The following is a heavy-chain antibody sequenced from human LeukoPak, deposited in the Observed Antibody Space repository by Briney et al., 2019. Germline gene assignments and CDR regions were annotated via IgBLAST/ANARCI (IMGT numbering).Heavy chain of an antibody. Sequence: GESLKISCKGSGYSFASYWIGWVRQMPGKGLEWMGIIYPGDSDTRYSPSFQGQVTISADKSISTAYLQWSSLKASDTAMYYCARDSSGWGNAFDIWGQGTMVTVSS. V-gene: IGHV5-51*01. D-gene: IGHD6-19*01. CDR3: ARDSSGWGNAFDI. J-gene: IGHJ3*02. CDR1: GYSFASYW. CDR2: IYPGDSDT.